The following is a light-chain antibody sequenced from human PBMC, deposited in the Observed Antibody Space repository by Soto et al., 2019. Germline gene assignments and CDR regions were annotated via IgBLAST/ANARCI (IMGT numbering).Light chain of an antibody. J-gene: IGKJ5*01. Sequence: DIQMTQSPSSLSASVGDTVSITCRSSQDVGRWLSWYQQKPGKAPKILIFATSTLQGGVPSRFSGSGSGTDFTLTITSLQSEDFATYYCQQARSFPVTFGQGTRLDI. V-gene: IGKV1D-12*01. CDR2: ATS. CDR3: QQARSFPVT. CDR1: QDVGRW.